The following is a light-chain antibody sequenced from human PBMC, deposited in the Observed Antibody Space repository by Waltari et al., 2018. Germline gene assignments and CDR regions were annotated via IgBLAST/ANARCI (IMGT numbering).Light chain of an antibody. CDR1: QSVSIN. CDR2: DAS. J-gene: IGKJ4*01. V-gene: IGKV3-15*01. CDR3: QQYNMWPLA. Sequence: EIVMTQSPATLSVSPGETATLSCRASQSVSINLAWFQRQPGQTPRLLIYDASNRATGIPARFSGSGSGTEFTLTISSLQSEDFAVYYCQQYNMWPLAFGGGTKVEIK.